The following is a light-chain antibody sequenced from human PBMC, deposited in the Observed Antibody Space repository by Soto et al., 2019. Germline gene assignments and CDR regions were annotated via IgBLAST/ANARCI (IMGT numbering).Light chain of an antibody. V-gene: IGLV2-14*01. CDR2: EVT. CDR3: SSYTGSGTLI. Sequence: QSVLTQPASASGSPGQSITISCTGTSSDVGGYNFVSWYQQQPGKAPKLMVYEVTNRPSGVSYRFSGSKSGNTASLTISGLQAEDEADYFCSSYTGSGTLIFGGGTKLTVL. CDR1: SSDVGGYNF. J-gene: IGLJ2*01.